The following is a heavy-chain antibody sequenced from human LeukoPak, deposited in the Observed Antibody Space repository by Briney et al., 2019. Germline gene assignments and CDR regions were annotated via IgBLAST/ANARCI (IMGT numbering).Heavy chain of an antibody. J-gene: IGHJ4*02. CDR1: GYSISSGYY. V-gene: IGHV4-38-2*01. CDR3: ARSGVRGVKIDY. Sequence: SETLSLTCAVSGYSISSGYYWGWIRQPPGKGLEWIGSIYHSGSTYYNPSLKSRVTISVDTSKNQFSLKLSSVTAADTAVYYCARSGVRGVKIDYWGQGTLVTVSS. D-gene: IGHD3-10*01. CDR2: IYHSGST.